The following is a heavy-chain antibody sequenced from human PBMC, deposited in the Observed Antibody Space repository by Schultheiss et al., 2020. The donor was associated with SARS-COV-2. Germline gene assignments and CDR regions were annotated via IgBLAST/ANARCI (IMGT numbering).Heavy chain of an antibody. Sequence: GGSLRLSCEASGLTFINYWMHWVRQAPGKGLVWISRIKGDGSSTSYADSVKGRFIISRDNAKNTLYLQMNGLRAEDTAVYYCARGLWRFDPWGQGTLVTVSS. D-gene: IGHD2-21*01. CDR3: ARGLWRFDP. CDR2: IKGDGSST. CDR1: GLTFINYW. J-gene: IGHJ5*02. V-gene: IGHV3-74*01.